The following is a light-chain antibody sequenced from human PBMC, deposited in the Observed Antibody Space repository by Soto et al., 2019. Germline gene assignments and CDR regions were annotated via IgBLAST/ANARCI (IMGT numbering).Light chain of an antibody. CDR1: QSISNF. J-gene: IGKJ4*01. CDR3: QQRTDWLT. V-gene: IGKV3-11*01. CDR2: EAS. Sequence: IVLTQSPATLSLSPGERATLSCRASQSISNFLAWFQQKPGQAPRLLIYEASIRATDVPARFSGSRSGTDFTLTISSLEPEDFAVYYCQQRTDWLTFGGGTKVEIK.